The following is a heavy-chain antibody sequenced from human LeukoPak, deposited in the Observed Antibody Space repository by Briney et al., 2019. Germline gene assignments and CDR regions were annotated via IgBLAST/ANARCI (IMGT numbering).Heavy chain of an antibody. CDR2: IYHSGST. CDR1: GGSISSSNW. D-gene: IGHD2-15*01. Sequence: SETLSLTCAVSGGSISSSNWWSWVRQPPGKGLEWIGEIYHSGSTNYNSSLKSRVTISVDKSKNQFSLKLSSVTAADTAVYYCARDSRYCSGGSCYVYYYYGMDVWGKGTTVTVSS. V-gene: IGHV4-4*02. J-gene: IGHJ6*04. CDR3: ARDSRYCSGGSCYVYYYYGMDV.